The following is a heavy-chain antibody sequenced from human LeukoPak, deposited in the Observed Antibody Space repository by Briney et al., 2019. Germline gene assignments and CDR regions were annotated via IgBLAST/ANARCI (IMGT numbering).Heavy chain of an antibody. CDR2: IRNDGSNT. CDR1: GFIFRNYA. J-gene: IGHJ4*02. Sequence: GGSLRLSCAASGFIFRNYAMHWVRQAPGKGLEWVTFIRNDGSNTYYADSVKGRFTISRDNSKNTLYLQMNSLRAEDTAVYYCAKEEPFDYGDYGGYWGQGTLVTVSS. D-gene: IGHD4-17*01. V-gene: IGHV3-30*02. CDR3: AKEEPFDYGDYGGY.